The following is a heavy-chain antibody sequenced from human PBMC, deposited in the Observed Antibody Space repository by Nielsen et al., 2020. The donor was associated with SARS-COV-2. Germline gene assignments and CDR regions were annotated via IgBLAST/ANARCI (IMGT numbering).Heavy chain of an antibody. J-gene: IGHJ4*02. D-gene: IGHD6-19*01. CDR2: INAGNGNT. CDR1: GYTFTSFA. V-gene: IGHV1-3*01. CDR3: SRITPSSGWDY. Sequence: ASVKVSCKPSGYTFTSFAIHWVRQAPGQSLEWMGWINAGNGNTKYSQKFQGRVTMTRDTSANTAYMELSSLSSEDTAVYYCSRITPSSGWDYWCQGTLVTGSS.